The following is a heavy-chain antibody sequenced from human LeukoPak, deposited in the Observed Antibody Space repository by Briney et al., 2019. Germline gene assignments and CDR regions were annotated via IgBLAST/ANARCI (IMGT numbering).Heavy chain of an antibody. CDR1: GGSIATGSYY. D-gene: IGHD6-19*01. V-gene: IGHV4-61*02. CDR2: IYSSGST. Sequence: SQTLSLTCTVSGGSIATGSYYWSWIRQPAGKGLEWIGRIYSSGSTNYNPSLKSRVTISVDTSKNQFSLKLSSVTAADTAVYYCARRIRAPYSSGWLNWFDPWGQGTLVTVSS. CDR3: ARRIRAPYSSGWLNWFDP. J-gene: IGHJ5*02.